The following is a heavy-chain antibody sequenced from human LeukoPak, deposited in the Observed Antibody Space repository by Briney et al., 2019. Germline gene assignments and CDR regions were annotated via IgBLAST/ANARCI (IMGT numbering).Heavy chain of an antibody. Sequence: SETLSLTCTVSGGSISSYYWSWLRQPPGKGLEWIGYIYYSGSTNYNPSLKSRVTISVDTSKNQFSLKLSSVTAADTAVYYCARSLPYYYGSGGEENYFDDWGQRTLVTVSA. J-gene: IGHJ4*02. V-gene: IGHV4-59*01. CDR3: ARSLPYYYGSGGEENYFDD. CDR2: IYYSGST. CDR1: GGSISSYY. D-gene: IGHD3-10*01.